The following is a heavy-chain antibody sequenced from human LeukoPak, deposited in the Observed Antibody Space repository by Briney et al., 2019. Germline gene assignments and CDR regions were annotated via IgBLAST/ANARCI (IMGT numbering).Heavy chain of an antibody. Sequence: GGSLRLSCAASGFIFSSYWMSWVRQVPGKGLEWVANINQGGSEKYYVDSLKGRFTISRDNAKSSLYLQMNSLRAEDTAVYYCARERYSGYDLINWGQGTLVTVSS. CDR3: ARERYSGYDLIN. D-gene: IGHD5-12*01. CDR1: GFIFSSYW. J-gene: IGHJ4*02. CDR2: INQGGSEK. V-gene: IGHV3-7*01.